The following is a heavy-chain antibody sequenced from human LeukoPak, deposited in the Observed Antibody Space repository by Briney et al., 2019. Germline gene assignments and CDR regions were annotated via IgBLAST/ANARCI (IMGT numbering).Heavy chain of an antibody. D-gene: IGHD6-13*01. CDR3: AKAPKQTGAAGTFPPDY. V-gene: IGHV3-23*01. CDR1: AFTFRSYA. CDR2: ISGSGGST. Sequence: GGSLRLSCAASAFTFRSYAMIWVRQAPGKGLEWVSGISGSGGSTYYSDSAKGRFTISRDNSKNTLYLQMNSLRAEDTAVYYCAKAPKQTGAAGTFPPDYWGQGTLVTVSS. J-gene: IGHJ4*02.